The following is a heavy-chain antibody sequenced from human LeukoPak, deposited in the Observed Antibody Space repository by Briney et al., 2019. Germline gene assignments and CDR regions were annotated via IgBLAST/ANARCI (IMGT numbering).Heavy chain of an antibody. Sequence: LTCTVSGGSNSGYYWSWIRQPSGKGLEWVSAISGSGGSTYYADFVKGRFTISRDNSKNTLYLQMNSLRAEDTAVYYCAKKPAYYYDSSGYSYNWFDPWGQGTLVTVSS. CDR1: GGSNSGYY. V-gene: IGHV3-23*01. CDR2: ISGSGGST. D-gene: IGHD3-22*01. J-gene: IGHJ5*02. CDR3: AKKPAYYYDSSGYSYNWFDP.